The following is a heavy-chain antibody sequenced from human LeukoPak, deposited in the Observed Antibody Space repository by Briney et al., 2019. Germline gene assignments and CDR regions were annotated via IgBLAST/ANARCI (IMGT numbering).Heavy chain of an antibody. Sequence: SQTLSLTCVISGDSVSSDSAAWNWIRQSPSRGLEWLGRTYYRSKWYNDYAVSVKSRISINPDTSKNQFSLRLNSVTPEDTAVYYCARVKYPPNEQYALYGMDVWGQGTTVTVSS. V-gene: IGHV6-1*01. D-gene: IGHD2-8*01. CDR1: GDSVSSDSAA. CDR2: TYYRSKWYN. J-gene: IGHJ6*02. CDR3: ARVKYPPNEQYALYGMDV.